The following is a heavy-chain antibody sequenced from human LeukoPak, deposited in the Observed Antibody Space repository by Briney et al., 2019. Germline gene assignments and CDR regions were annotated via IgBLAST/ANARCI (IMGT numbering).Heavy chain of an antibody. CDR3: ARGSRYCSSTSCYDYYYYYMDV. Sequence: ASVKVSCKASGYTFTGYYMHWVRQAPGQGLEWMGWINPNSGGTNYVQKFQGRVTMTRDTSISTAYMELSRLRSDDTAVYYCARGSRYCSSTSCYDYYYYYMDVWGKGTTVTVSS. CDR2: INPNSGGT. CDR1: GYTFTGYY. D-gene: IGHD2-2*01. V-gene: IGHV1-2*02. J-gene: IGHJ6*03.